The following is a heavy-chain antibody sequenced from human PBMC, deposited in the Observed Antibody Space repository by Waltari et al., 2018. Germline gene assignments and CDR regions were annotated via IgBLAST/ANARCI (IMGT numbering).Heavy chain of an antibody. J-gene: IGHJ4*02. CDR3: ARGLSYYDSSGYPPPFDY. CDR2: IIPIFGTA. D-gene: IGHD3-22*01. CDR1: GGTFSSYA. V-gene: IGHV1-69*14. Sequence: QVQLVQSGAEVKKPGSSVKVSCKASGGTFSSYAISWVRQAPGQGLEWMGGIIPIFGTANYEQKFQGRVTITADKSTSTAYMELSSLRSEDTAVYYCARGLSYYDSSGYPPPFDYWGQGTLVTVSS.